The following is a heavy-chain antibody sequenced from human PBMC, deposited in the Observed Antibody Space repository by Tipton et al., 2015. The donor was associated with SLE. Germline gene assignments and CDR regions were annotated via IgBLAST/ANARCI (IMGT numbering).Heavy chain of an antibody. CDR1: GASISTEGYS. D-gene: IGHD3-10*01. J-gene: IGHJ4*02. CDR3: ARTEQGTGSYYRLVFEI. V-gene: IGHV4-30-2*01. Sequence: TLSLTCVVSGASISTEGYSWSWIRQPPGKGLEWIGYIFHTGSAYYNPSLRSRLTISLDRSNNQFSLKVDSMTAADTAVYYCARTEQGTGSYYRLVFEIWGQGTLVTVSS. CDR2: IFHTGSA.